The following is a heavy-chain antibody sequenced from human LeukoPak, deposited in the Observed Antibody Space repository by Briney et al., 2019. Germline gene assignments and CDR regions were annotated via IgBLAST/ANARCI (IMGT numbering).Heavy chain of an antibody. J-gene: IGHJ4*02. CDR2: IIPIFGTA. Sequence: ASVKVSCKASGGTFSSYAISWVRQAPGQGLEWMGGIIPIFGTANYAQKFQGRVTIAADQSTSTAYMELSSLRSEDTAVYYCARVVPRTGTIVYWGQGTLVTVSS. CDR1: GGTFSSYA. V-gene: IGHV1-69*13. CDR3: ARVVPRTGTIVY. D-gene: IGHD1-7*01.